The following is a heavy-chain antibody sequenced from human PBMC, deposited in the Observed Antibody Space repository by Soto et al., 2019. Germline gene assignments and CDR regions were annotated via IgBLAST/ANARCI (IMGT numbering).Heavy chain of an antibody. CDR1: GYTFTSYY. CDR2: INPSGGST. J-gene: IGHJ4*02. Sequence: GASVKVSCKASGYTFTSYYMHWVRQAPGPGLEWMGIINPSGGSTSYAQKFQGRVTMTRDTSTSTVYMELSSLRSEDTAVYYCHVGGFWSGYPLPLSYFDYWGQGTLVTVS. V-gene: IGHV1-46*01. D-gene: IGHD3-3*01. CDR3: HVGGFWSGYPLPLSYFDY.